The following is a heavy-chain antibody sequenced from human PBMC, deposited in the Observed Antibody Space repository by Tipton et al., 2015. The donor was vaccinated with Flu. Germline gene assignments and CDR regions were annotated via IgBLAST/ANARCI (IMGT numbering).Heavy chain of an antibody. D-gene: IGHD3-10*01. CDR1: GGFITSGSYY. V-gene: IGHV4-61*02. J-gene: IGHJ4*02. Sequence: TLSLTCSISGGFITSGSYYWSWIRQSAGRGLEWIGRIYTTGSVNYNPSLRGRVTIAGDTSRNHFSLQLTSVTAADTAVYFCARSPSYSGSGIYPYYFDDWGQGTLVPVSS. CDR3: ARSPSYSGSGIYPYYFDD. CDR2: IYTTGSV.